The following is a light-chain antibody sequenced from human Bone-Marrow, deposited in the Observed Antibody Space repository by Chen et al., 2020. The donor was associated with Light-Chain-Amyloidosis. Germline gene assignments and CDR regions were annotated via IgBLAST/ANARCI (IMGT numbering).Light chain of an antibody. J-gene: IGLJ3*02. CDR1: SASVSTYYS. CDR2: STT. Sequence: QTVVTQEPSFSVSPGGTVTLTCGLNSASVSTYYSPSWYQQTPGQAPRTLIYSTTTRSAGVPDRFSGSILENKAALTITGAQADDECDYYCALYVGRGIWLFGGGTSLTVL. V-gene: IGLV8-61*01. CDR3: ALYVGRGIWL.